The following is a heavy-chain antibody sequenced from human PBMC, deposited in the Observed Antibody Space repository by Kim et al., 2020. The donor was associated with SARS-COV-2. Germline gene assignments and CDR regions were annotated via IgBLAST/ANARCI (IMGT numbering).Heavy chain of an antibody. J-gene: IGHJ5*02. D-gene: IGHD1-1*01. Sequence: DSGKGRFTISRDHSKNTLYLQMNRLRAEDTAVYYCARCKRLEREGGWFDPWGQGTLVTVSS. CDR3: ARCKRLEREGGWFDP. V-gene: IGHV3-30*07.